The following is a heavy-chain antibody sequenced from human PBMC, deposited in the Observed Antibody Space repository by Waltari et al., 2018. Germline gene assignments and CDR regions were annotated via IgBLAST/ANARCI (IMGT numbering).Heavy chain of an antibody. J-gene: IGHJ4*02. Sequence: QVHLQESGPGLVKPSQTLSLNCTVSGDSLNSANYYWSWIRQLPENGLAWIGYLSHSGTSYYHPSLKDLVTMSIDPSKNQFSLRLSSVTASDTSVYFCARGHDYYFDYWGQGILVAVSS. V-gene: IGHV4-31*01. D-gene: IGHD4-17*01. CDR3: ARGHDYYFDY. CDR2: LSHSGTS. CDR1: GDSLNSANYY.